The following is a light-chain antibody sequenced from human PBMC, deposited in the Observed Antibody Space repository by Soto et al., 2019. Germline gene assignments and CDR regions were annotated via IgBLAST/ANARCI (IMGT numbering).Light chain of an antibody. CDR3: QQYSSSPTT. CDR2: GAS. CDR1: QSVSSN. V-gene: IGKV3-20*01. Sequence: EIVLTQSPGTLSLSPGERATLSCRASQSVSSNLAWYQQKPGQAPRLLIYGASSRATGIPDRFSGSGSGTEFTLTISSLESEDFAVYYCQQYSSSPTTFGQGTKVDIK. J-gene: IGKJ1*01.